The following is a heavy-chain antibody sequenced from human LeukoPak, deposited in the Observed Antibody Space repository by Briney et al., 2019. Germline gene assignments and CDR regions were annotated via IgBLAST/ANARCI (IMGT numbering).Heavy chain of an antibody. D-gene: IGHD3-22*01. CDR1: GYTFTDYY. V-gene: IGHV1-69-2*01. CDR3: ATFPYYHDSSGYYGDY. J-gene: IGHJ4*02. CDR2: VDPEDGET. Sequence: ASVKISCKVSGYTFTDYYMHWVQHAPGKGLEWMGLVDPEDGETIYAEKFQGRVTITADTSTDTVDMELSSLRSEDTAVYYCATFPYYHDSSGYYGDYWGQGTLVTASS.